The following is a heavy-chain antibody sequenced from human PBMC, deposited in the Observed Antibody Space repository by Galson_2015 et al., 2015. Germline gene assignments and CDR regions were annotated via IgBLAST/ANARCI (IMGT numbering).Heavy chain of an antibody. CDR2: IYYSGST. D-gene: IGHD3-3*01. CDR1: GGSISSSSYY. J-gene: IGHJ6*02. CDR3: ARLYDFWSKYYYYGMDV. V-gene: IGHV4-39*01. Sequence: ETLSLTCTVSGGSISSSSYYWGWIRQPPGKGLEWIGSIYYSGSTYYNPSLKSRVTISVGTSKNQFPLKLSSVTAADTAVYYCARLYDFWSKYYYYGMDVWGQGTMVTVSS.